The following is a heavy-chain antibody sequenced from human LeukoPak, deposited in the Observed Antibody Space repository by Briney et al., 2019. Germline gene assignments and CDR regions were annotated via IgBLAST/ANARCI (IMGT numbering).Heavy chain of an antibody. V-gene: IGHV3-23*01. J-gene: IGHJ4*02. CDR3: AKDLSRVWLVGEGY. D-gene: IGHD6-19*01. CDR2: ISGSGGST. CDR1: GFPFSSYA. Sequence: PGGSLRLSCAASGFPFSSYAMSWVRQAPGKGLEWVSAISGSGGSTYYADSVKGRFTISRDNSKNTLYLQMNSLRAEDTAVYYCAKDLSRVWLVGEGYWGQGTLVTVSS.